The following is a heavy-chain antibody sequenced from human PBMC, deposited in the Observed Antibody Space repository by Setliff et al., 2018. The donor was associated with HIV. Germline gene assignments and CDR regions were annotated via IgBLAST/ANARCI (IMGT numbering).Heavy chain of an antibody. V-gene: IGHV1-69*05. CDR3: ARTREMVRGVITPAFDY. D-gene: IGHD3-10*01. CDR1: GGTFSSYT. CDR2: IIPIFGTA. J-gene: IGHJ4*02. Sequence: GASVKVSCKASGGTFSSYTINWVRQAPGQGLEWMGGIIPIFGTANYAQKFQGRVTITTDESTSTAYMELSSLGSEDTALYYCARTREMVRGVITPAFDYWGLGTLVTVSS.